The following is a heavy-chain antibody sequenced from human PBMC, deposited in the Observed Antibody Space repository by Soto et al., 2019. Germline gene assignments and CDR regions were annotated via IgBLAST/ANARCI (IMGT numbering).Heavy chain of an antibody. Sequence: QLQLQESGLRLVKPSETLSLTCSVSDDSISTSNYYWAWVRQPPEMGPEWIGSVDYAGRAYYNPSLQSRVTISADTSENHFSLHLSSMTAADTSMYYCAKHSHHGRFSWGQGTLVTVSS. CDR3: AKHSHHGRFS. CDR2: VDYAGRA. D-gene: IGHD1-26*01. CDR1: DDSISTSNYY. V-gene: IGHV4-39*01. J-gene: IGHJ5*02.